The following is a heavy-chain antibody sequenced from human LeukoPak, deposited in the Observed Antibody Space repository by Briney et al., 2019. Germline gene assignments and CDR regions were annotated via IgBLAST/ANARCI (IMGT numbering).Heavy chain of an antibody. V-gene: IGHV3-64*01. CDR3: ARDHSSSFPLYYFDY. CDR2: ISSNGGST. D-gene: IGHD6-13*01. J-gene: IGHJ4*02. Sequence: GGSLRLSCPASGFTFSSYAMHWVRQAPGKGLEYVSAISSNGGSTYYANSVKGRFTISRDNSKNTLYLQMGSLRAEDMAVYYCARDHSSSFPLYYFDYWGQGTLATVSS. CDR1: GFTFSSYA.